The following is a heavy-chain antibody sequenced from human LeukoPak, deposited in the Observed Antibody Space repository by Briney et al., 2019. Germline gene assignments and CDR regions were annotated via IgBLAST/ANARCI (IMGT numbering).Heavy chain of an antibody. CDR3: ARADYYDSSGYYSGRRAFDY. CDR1: GYSISSGYY. D-gene: IGHD3-22*01. CDR2: IYHSGST. J-gene: IGHJ4*02. Sequence: SETLSLTCTVSGYSISSGYYWGWIRQPPGKGLEWIGSIYHSGSTYYNPSLKSRVTISVDTSKNQFSLKLSPVTAADTAVYYCARADYYDSSGYYSGRRAFDYWGQGTLVTVSS. V-gene: IGHV4-38-2*02.